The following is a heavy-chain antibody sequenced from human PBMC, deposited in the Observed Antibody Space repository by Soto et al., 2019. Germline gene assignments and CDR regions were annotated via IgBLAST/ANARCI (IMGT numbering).Heavy chain of an antibody. CDR3: ARDRISGGSRNWFDP. D-gene: IGHD2-15*01. V-gene: IGHV1-46*01. CDR1: GYTFTSYY. CDR2: INPSGGST. J-gene: IGHJ5*02. Sequence: ASVKVSCKASGYTFTSYYMHWVRQAPGQGLEWMGIINPSGGSTSYAQKFQGRVTMTRDTSTSTVYMELSSLRSDDTAVYYCARDRISGGSRNWFDPWGQGTLVTV.